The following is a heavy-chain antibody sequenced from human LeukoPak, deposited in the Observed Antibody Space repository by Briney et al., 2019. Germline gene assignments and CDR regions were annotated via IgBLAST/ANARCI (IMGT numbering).Heavy chain of an antibody. J-gene: IGHJ4*02. CDR2: IKSKTDGGTT. D-gene: IGHD3-22*01. CDR3: TTTYYDSSGYYLRFDY. CDR1: GFTFSNAW. Sequence: GGSLRLSCAASGFTFSNAWMSWVRQAPGKGLEWVGRIKSKTDGGTTDYAAPVKGRFTISRDDSKNTLYLQMNSLKTEDTAVYYCTTTYYDSSGYYLRFDYRGQGTLVTVSS. V-gene: IGHV3-15*01.